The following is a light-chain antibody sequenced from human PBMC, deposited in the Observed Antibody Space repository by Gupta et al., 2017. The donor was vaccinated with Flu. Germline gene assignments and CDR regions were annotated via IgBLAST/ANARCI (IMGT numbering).Light chain of an antibody. CDR1: ALPKQY. V-gene: IGLV3-25*03. Sequence: GQTARITCSGDALPKQYAYWYQQKAGQAPALVICPSPSRPSAIPERFSGSSSGTTVTLTISGVQAEDEADYYCQSADGSAPSWVFGGGTKLTVL. J-gene: IGLJ3*02. CDR2: PSP. CDR3: QSADGSAPSWV.